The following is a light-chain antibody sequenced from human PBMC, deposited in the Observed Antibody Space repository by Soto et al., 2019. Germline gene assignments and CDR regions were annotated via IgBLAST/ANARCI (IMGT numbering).Light chain of an antibody. J-gene: IGKJ5*01. CDR3: QQSYRFPRT. Sequence: DIQLTQSPSSLSASVGDRVIITCRASQSISSYLHWYQQKPGKAPKLLIYSASSLQSGVPSKFSGSGSGTAFTLTISSLQPADFATYYCQQSYRFPRTFGQGTRLDIK. CDR2: SAS. CDR1: QSISSY. V-gene: IGKV1-39*01.